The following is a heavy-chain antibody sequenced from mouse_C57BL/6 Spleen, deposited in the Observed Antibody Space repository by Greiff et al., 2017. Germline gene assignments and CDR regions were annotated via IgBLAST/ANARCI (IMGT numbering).Heavy chain of an antibody. Sequence: EVHLVESGGGLVKPGGSLTLSCAASGFTFSSYAMSWVRQTPEKRLEWVATISDGGSYTYYPDNVKGRFTISRDNAKNDLYLQMSHLKSEDAAMYYCARVSAEAWFAYWGQGTLVTVTA. CDR3: ARVSAEAWFAY. J-gene: IGHJ3*01. CDR1: GFTFSSYA. CDR2: ISDGGSYT. V-gene: IGHV5-4*01.